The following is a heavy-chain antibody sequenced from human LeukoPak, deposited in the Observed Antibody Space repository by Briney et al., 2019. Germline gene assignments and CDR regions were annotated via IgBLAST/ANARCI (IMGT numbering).Heavy chain of an antibody. CDR3: ARHGYYYYMDV. Sequence: PSETLSLTCTVSGGSISSSSYYWGWIRQPPGKGLEWIGSIYYSGSTYYNPSLKSRVTISVDTSKNQFSLKLSSVTAADTAVYYCARHGYYYYMDVWGKGTTVTISS. CDR2: IYYSGST. CDR1: GGSISSSSYY. V-gene: IGHV4-39*01. J-gene: IGHJ6*03.